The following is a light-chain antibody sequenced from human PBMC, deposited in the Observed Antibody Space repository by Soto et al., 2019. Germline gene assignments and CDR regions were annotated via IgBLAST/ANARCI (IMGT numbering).Light chain of an antibody. V-gene: IGKV3-15*01. J-gene: IGKJ2*01. Sequence: EIVMTQSPATLSVSPGERATLSCRASQSVTSNLAWYQQKPVQTPRLLIYGASTRATGIPARFSGSGSGTDFTLTLSGLQSEDFAVYYCQQYHNWPPYTFGQGTKLEI. CDR3: QQYHNWPPYT. CDR1: QSVTSN. CDR2: GAS.